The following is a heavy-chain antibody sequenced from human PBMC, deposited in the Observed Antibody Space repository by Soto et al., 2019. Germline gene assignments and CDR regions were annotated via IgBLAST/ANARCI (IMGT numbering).Heavy chain of an antibody. CDR3: ARVERGTATTVVDAFDI. CDR2: MSHSGGT. CDR1: GGSVSRGSYY. D-gene: IGHD1-1*01. J-gene: IGHJ3*02. Sequence: QVQLQQWGAGRLKPSETLSLTCAVYGGSVSRGSYYWSWIRQPPGKGLEWIGEMSHSGGTHFNPSLKSRVTISVDTSKNQFSLKMSSVTAADTALYYCARVERGTATTVVDAFDIWGPGTMVTVSS. V-gene: IGHV4-34*01.